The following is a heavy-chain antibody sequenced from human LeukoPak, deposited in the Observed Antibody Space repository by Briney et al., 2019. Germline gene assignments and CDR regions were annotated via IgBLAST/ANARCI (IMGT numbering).Heavy chain of an antibody. Sequence: SETLSLTCDVSGGSITQTNYLTWVRQPPGKGLEWIGEVNLQGGTNYIPSLLRRVAISVDTSVNHVSLQMTSVTAADTAVYYCARNSIQYDSWSYYFGYWGQGTLVTVSS. D-gene: IGHD3-22*01. CDR3: ARNSIQYDSWSYYFGY. J-gene: IGHJ4*02. CDR2: VNLQGGT. V-gene: IGHV4-4*02. CDR1: GGSITQTNY.